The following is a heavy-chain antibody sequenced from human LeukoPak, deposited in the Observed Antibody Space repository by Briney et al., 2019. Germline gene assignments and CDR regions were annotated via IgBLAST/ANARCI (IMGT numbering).Heavy chain of an antibody. CDR2: ITSSSGTI. V-gene: IGHV3-23*01. D-gene: IGHD6-19*01. J-gene: IGHJ4*02. Sequence: GGSLRLSCAASGFTFSSYAMSWVRQAPGKGLEWISYITSSSGTIYYAESVKGRFTISRDNSKNTLYLQMNSLRAEDTAVYYCAKGRVSTSGWTFNDYWGQGTLVTVSS. CDR1: GFTFSSYA. CDR3: AKGRVSTSGWTFNDY.